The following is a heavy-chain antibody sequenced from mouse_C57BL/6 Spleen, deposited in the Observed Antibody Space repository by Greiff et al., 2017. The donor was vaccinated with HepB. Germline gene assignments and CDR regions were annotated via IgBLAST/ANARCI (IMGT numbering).Heavy chain of an antibody. CDR2: INPSNGGT. Sequence: QVQLKQPGTELVKPGASVKLSCKASGYTFTSYWMHWVKQRPGQGLEWIGNINPSNGGTNYNEKFKSKATLTVDKSSSTAYMQLSSLTSEDSAVYYCARSDYGSSLYYAMDYWGQGTSVTVSS. D-gene: IGHD1-1*01. CDR1: GYTFTSYW. V-gene: IGHV1-53*01. J-gene: IGHJ4*01. CDR3: ARSDYGSSLYYAMDY.